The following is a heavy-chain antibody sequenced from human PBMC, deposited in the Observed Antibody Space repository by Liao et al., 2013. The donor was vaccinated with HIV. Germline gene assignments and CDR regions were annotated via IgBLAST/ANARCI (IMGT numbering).Heavy chain of an antibody. Sequence: QVLLQESGPGLVKPSETLSLTCTVSGGSISSGDDYWSWIRQPAGKGLEWIGRIYTSGSTNYNPSLKSRVTISVDTSKNQFSLKLSSVTAADTAVYYCAREEVVPAARNWFDPWGQGTLVTVSS. CDR3: AREEVVPAARNWFDP. CDR1: GGSISSGDDY. J-gene: IGHJ5*02. D-gene: IGHD2-2*01. CDR2: IYTSGST. V-gene: IGHV4-61*02.